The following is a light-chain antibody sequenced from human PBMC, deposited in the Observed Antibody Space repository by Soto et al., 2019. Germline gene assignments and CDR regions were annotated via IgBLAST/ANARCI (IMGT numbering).Light chain of an antibody. V-gene: IGLV1-47*02. CDR2: SND. CDR1: SSSIGNNY. Sequence: QSVLTQPPSAAGTPGQRVTISCSGSSSSIGNNYVNWYQKLPGTAPKLLIYSNDQRPSGVPDRFPGSKSDTSASLAISGIRSEDEADYYCATWDDSRNGVVFGGGTTLTVL. J-gene: IGLJ3*02. CDR3: ATWDDSRNGVV.